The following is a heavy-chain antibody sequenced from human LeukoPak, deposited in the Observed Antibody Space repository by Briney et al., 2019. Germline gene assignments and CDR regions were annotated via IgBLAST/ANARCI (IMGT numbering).Heavy chain of an antibody. CDR1: GFTFDDYA. CDR3: VTFDY. Sequence: PGRSLRLSCAASGFTFDDYAMHWVRQAPGKGLEWVSGISWNSGSIGYADSVKGRFTISRDNAKNSLYLQMNSLRAEDTAVYYCVTFDYWGQGTLVTVSS. J-gene: IGHJ4*02. V-gene: IGHV3-9*01. CDR2: ISWNSGSI.